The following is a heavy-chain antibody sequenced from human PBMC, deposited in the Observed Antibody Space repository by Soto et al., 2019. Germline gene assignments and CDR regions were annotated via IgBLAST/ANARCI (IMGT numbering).Heavy chain of an antibody. D-gene: IGHD3-22*01. CDR2: NYHSGST. CDR3: ARRTYYYDSSGYRGYAFDI. Sequence: QQQLQASPPRLVNPAGPPPTTSASSGGISSSNNWWWCRRQPPRKGEGRVGVNYHSGSTNYPPSLKSRVTISVDKSKNPFSLKLSSVTAADTVVYYCARRTYYYDSSGYRGYAFDIWGQGTMVTVSS. J-gene: IGHJ3*02. CDR1: GGISSSNNW. V-gene: IGHV4-4*02.